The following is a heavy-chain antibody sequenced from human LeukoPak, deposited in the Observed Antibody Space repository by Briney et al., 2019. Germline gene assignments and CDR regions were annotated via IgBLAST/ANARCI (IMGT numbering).Heavy chain of an antibody. D-gene: IGHD6-13*01. CDR1: GFTFSSYA. CDR3: AKAGGKYSSSWYEDY. V-gene: IGHV3-23*01. CDR2: ISGSGGST. Sequence: PGGSLRLSCAASGFTFSSYAMSWVRQAPGKGLEWVSAISGSGGSTYYADSVKGRFTISRDNSKNTLYLQMNRLRAEDTAVYYCAKAGGKYSSSWYEDYWGQGTLVTVSS. J-gene: IGHJ4*02.